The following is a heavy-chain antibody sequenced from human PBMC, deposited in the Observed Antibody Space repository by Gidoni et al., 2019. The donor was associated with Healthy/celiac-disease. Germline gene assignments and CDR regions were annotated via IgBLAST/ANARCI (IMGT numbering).Heavy chain of an antibody. CDR1: GYTFTSYY. CDR3: AREMGYGSGSPQNRYYYYGMDV. J-gene: IGHJ6*02. V-gene: IGHV1-46*01. D-gene: IGHD3-10*01. Sequence: QVQLVQSGAEVKKPGASVKVSCKASGYTFTSYYMHWVRQAPGQGLEWMGIINPSGGSTSYAQKFQGRVTMTRDTSTSTVYMELSSLRSEDTAVYYCAREMGYGSGSPQNRYYYYGMDVWGQGTTVTVSS. CDR2: INPSGGST.